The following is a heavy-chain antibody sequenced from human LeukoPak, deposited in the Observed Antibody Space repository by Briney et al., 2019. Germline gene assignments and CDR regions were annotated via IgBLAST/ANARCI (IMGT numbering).Heavy chain of an antibody. Sequence: PSETLSLTCTVSGGSISSSSYYWGWIRQPPGKGLEWIGCIYYSGSTYYNPRLKSRVTISVDTSKNQFSLKLSSVTAADTAVYYCARPATAMTVTTAFDYWGQGTLVTVSS. D-gene: IGHD4-17*01. CDR3: ARPATAMTVTTAFDY. V-gene: IGHV4-39*01. CDR2: IYYSGST. CDR1: GGSISSSSYY. J-gene: IGHJ4*02.